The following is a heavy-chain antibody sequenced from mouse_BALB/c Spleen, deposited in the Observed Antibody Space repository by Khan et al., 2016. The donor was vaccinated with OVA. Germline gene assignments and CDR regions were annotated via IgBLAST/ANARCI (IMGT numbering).Heavy chain of an antibody. CDR2: INPSNGGT. CDR1: GYIFTSYY. Sequence: QVQLQQSGAELVKPGASVRLSCKASGYIFTSYYLYWVKQRPGHGLEWIGDINPSNGGTNFNENFKTKATLTVDKSSSTAYMQLSSLTSEDSAVYYCTRSGYGAFAYWGQGTLVTVSA. CDR3: TRSGYGAFAY. D-gene: IGHD1-1*02. J-gene: IGHJ3*01. V-gene: IGHV1S81*02.